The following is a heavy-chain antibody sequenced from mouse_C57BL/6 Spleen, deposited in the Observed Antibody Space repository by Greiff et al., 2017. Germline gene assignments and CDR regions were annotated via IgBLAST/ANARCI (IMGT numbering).Heavy chain of an antibody. CDR1: GYTFTSYW. CDR3: ARSNYGPSFAD. V-gene: IGHV1-69*01. D-gene: IGHD1-1*02. CDR2: IDPSDSYT. Sequence: QVQLQQPGAELVMPGASVKLSCKASGYTFTSYWMHWVKQRPGQGLEWIGEIDPSDSYTNYNQKFKGKSTLTVDKSSSTAYMQLSSLTSEDSAVYYCARSNYGPSFADWGKGTLVTVSA. J-gene: IGHJ3*01.